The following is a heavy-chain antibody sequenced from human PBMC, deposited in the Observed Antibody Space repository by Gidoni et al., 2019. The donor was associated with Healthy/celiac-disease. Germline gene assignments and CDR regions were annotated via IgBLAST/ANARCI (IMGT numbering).Heavy chain of an antibody. CDR1: GGSISSSSYY. CDR3: ARDIAAAGIGIFDY. V-gene: IGHV4-39*02. D-gene: IGHD6-13*01. J-gene: IGHJ4*02. CDR2: IYYSGST. Sequence: QLQLQESGPGLVTPSETLSLTCTVSGGSISSSSYYWGWIRQPPGKGLEWIGSIYYSGSTYYNPSLKSRVTISVDTSKNQFSLKLSSVTAADTAVYYCARDIAAAGIGIFDYWGQGTLVTVSS.